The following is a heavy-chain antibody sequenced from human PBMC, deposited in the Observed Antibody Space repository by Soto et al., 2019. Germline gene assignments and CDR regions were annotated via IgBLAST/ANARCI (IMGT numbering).Heavy chain of an antibody. CDR1: GGSISSGGYY. D-gene: IGHD2-21*02. CDR2: IYYSGST. CDR3: ARVHCGGDCFTLGWFDP. Sequence: PSETLSLTCTVSGGSISSGGYYWSWIRQHPGKGLEWIGYIYYSGSTYYNPSLKSRVTISVDTSKNQFSLKLSSVTAADTAVYYCARVHCGGDCFTLGWFDPWGQGTLVTVSS. J-gene: IGHJ5*02. V-gene: IGHV4-31*03.